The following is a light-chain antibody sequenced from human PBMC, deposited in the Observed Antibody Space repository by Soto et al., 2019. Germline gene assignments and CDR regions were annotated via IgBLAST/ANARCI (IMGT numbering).Light chain of an antibody. Sequence: EIVTTQSPATLSASPGEGITLSCRASRTLHSNVAWYQHKNGQAPRLLIYGASFRDTGMPARFSGSVFGTECTLTISRLQSEDFYVYYCQQYNNWPRTFGQGTQVDIK. CDR2: GAS. V-gene: IGKV3-15*01. CDR3: QQYNNWPRT. CDR1: RTLHSN. J-gene: IGKJ1*01.